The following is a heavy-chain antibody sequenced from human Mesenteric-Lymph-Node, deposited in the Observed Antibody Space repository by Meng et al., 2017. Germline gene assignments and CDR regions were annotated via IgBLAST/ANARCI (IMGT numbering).Heavy chain of an antibody. J-gene: IGHJ5*02. CDR2: INHSGST. V-gene: IGHV4-34*01. D-gene: IGHD2-15*01. Sequence: SETLSLTCAVYGGSFSGYYWSWIRQPPGKGLEWIGEINHSGSTNYNPSLKSRVTISVDTSKNQFSLKLSSVTAADTAVYYCARGSSVGDWFDPWGQGTLVTVSS. CDR1: GGSFSGYY. CDR3: ARGSSVGDWFDP.